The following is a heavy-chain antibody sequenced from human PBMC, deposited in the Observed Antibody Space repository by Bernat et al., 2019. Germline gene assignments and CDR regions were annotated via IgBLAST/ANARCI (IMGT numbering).Heavy chain of an antibody. J-gene: IGHJ6*02. V-gene: IGHV3-15*01. CDR3: TTNRLYYYYYGMDV. CDR2: IKSKTDGGTT. Sequence: EVQLVESGGGLVKPGGSLRLSCAASGFTFSNAWMSWVRQAPGKGLEWVGRIKSKTDGGTTDYAAPVKGRFTISRDDSKNTLYLQMNSLKTEDTAVYYCTTNRLYYYYYGMDVWGQGTTVTVSS. CDR1: GFTFSNAW.